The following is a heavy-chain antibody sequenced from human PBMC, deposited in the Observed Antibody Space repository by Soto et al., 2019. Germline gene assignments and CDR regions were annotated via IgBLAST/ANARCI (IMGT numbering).Heavy chain of an antibody. J-gene: IGHJ3*02. D-gene: IGHD3-10*01. CDR3: ARDGPMDRAFDI. Sequence: ASVKVSCKVSGDTFSNYAINWVRQAPGQGLEWMGWIIAYNGKTNYAQKLQGRVTMTTDTSTSTAYMELRSLRSDDTAVYYCARDGPMDRAFDIWGQGTMVTVSS. V-gene: IGHV1-18*01. CDR2: IIAYNGKT. CDR1: GDTFSNYA.